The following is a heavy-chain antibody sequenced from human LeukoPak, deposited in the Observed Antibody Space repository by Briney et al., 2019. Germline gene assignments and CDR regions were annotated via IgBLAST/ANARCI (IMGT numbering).Heavy chain of an antibody. CDR1: GFTFSDYY. CDR3: ARVGDIVVVPAAIGMYYFDY. V-gene: IGHV3-11*01. Sequence: GGSLRLSCAASGFTFSDYYMSWIRQAPGKGLEWVSYISSSGSTIYYADSVKGRFTISRDNAKNSLYLQMNSLRAEDTAVYNCARVGDIVVVPAAIGMYYFDYWGQGTLVTVSS. J-gene: IGHJ4*02. D-gene: IGHD2-2*01. CDR2: ISSSGSTI.